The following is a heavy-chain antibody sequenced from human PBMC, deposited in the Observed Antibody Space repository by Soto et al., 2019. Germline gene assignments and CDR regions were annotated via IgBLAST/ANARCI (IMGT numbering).Heavy chain of an antibody. CDR3: ARWSNNKVVGL. J-gene: IGHJ5*02. Sequence: QVQLVESGGGVVQPGTSLRLSCVASGFIFKNHGMHWVRQAPGKGLEWLAVIWYDGSEKYYADSVTGRFTISRDNSKNTLYLQMNSLRVEDTAVYYCARWSNNKVVGLWGQGTVVTVSS. CDR1: GFIFKNHG. V-gene: IGHV3-33*01. CDR2: IWYDGSEK. D-gene: IGHD1-1*01.